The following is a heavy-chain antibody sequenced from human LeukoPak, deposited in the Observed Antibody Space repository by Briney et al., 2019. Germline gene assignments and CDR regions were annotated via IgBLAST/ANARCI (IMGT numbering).Heavy chain of an antibody. V-gene: IGHV3-23*01. D-gene: IGHD2-8*01. CDR2: ISGFNK. J-gene: IGHJ4*02. CDR1: GLAFSNYA. CDR3: AKDVCTSPRCLLYFDS. Sequence: GGSLRLSCTTSGLAFSNYAMHWVRQAPGKGPEWVSGISGFNKYYADSVKGRFTIFRDNSKNVLYLQMDRLRAEDTAVYSCAKDVCTSPRCLLYFDSWGQGTLVTVSS.